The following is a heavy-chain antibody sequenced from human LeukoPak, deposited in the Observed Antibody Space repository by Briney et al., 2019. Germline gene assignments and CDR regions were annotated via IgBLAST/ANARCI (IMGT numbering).Heavy chain of an antibody. J-gene: IGHJ4*02. V-gene: IGHV4-59*08. CDR2: IYYSGST. D-gene: IGHD6-13*01. CDR3: ARQTRGRSSWYYFDY. Sequence: SETLSLTCTVSGGSISSYYWSWIRQPPGKGLEWIGYIYYSGSTNYNPSLKSRVTISVDTSKNQFSLRLSSVTAADTAVYYCARQTRGRSSWYYFDYWGQGTLVTVSS. CDR1: GGSISSYY.